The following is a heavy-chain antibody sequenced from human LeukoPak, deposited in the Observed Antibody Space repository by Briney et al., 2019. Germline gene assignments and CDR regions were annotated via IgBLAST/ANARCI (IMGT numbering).Heavy chain of an antibody. J-gene: IGHJ5*02. CDR2: IYYSGST. D-gene: IGHD1-14*01. V-gene: IGHV4-34*01. CDR1: GGSFSGYY. CDR3: ASGPEPPYNWFDP. Sequence: SETLSHTCAVYGGSFSGYYWGWIRQPPGKGLEWIGSIYYSGSTYYNPSLKSRVTISVDTSKNQFSLKLSSVTAADTAVYYCASGPEPPYNWFDPWGQGTLVTVSS.